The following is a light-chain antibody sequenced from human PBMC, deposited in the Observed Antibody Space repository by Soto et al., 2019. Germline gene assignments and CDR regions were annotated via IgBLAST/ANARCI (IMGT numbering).Light chain of an antibody. J-gene: IGKJ1*01. Sequence: DIQMTQSPSTLSAFVGDRVTITCRASQSIGTRLAWHQHKPGKAPKLLIYDSSSLESGVPSRFSGSGSGTEFTLTISSLQSDDFATYCCQQYSSSWTLGQGTKVDIK. CDR3: QQYSSSWT. CDR1: QSIGTR. CDR2: DSS. V-gene: IGKV1-5*01.